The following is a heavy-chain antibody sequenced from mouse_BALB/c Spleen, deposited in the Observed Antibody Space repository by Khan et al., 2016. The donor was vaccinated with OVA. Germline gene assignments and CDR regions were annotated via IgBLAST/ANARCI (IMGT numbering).Heavy chain of an antibody. CDR3: AKGIWSYYYTVDY. Sequence: QVQLKESGPGLVAPSQNLSITCTVSGFSLSDYGVSWIRQPPGKGLEWLGVIWGGGSTYYNSALKSRLSISKDNSKSQVFLKMSSLQRDDTAMFYCAKGIWSYYYTVDYWGQGTSVTVSS. CDR1: GFSLSDYG. CDR2: IWGGGST. J-gene: IGHJ4*01. V-gene: IGHV2-6-5*01.